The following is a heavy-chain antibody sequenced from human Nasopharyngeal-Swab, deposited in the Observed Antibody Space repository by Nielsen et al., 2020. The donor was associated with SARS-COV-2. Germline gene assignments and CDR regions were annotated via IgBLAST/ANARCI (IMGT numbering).Heavy chain of an antibody. D-gene: IGHD2-21*01. Sequence: GESLKISCAASGFTFSSYAMSWVRQAPGKGLEWVSIISGNDNTTYYADSVKDRFTISRDNSKNTLYLQTNSLRVEDTAVYYCAKAPYLRGMDVWGQGTTVNVSS. CDR2: ISGNDNTT. V-gene: IGHV3-23*01. CDR1: GFTFSSYA. CDR3: AKAPYLRGMDV. J-gene: IGHJ6*02.